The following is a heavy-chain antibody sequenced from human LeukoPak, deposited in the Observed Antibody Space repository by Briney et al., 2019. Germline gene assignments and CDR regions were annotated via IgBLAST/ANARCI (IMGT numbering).Heavy chain of an antibody. Sequence: GGSLRLSCAASGFTFSSYGMHWVRQAPGKGLEWVAVIWYDGTNKYYADSVKGRFTISRDNSKNTLFLQLNSLRAEDTAVYYCAKDRTVGASYWYFDLWGRGTLVTVSS. CDR2: IWYDGTNK. CDR1: GFTFSSYG. D-gene: IGHD1-26*01. J-gene: IGHJ2*01. CDR3: AKDRTVGASYWYFDL. V-gene: IGHV3-33*06.